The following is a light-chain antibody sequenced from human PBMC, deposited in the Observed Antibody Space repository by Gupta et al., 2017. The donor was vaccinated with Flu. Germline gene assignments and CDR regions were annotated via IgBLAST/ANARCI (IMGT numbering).Light chain of an antibody. Sequence: LYSSTNKNYLAWYQQKPGQPPKLLIYWASTRESGVPDRFSGSGSGTDFTLTISSLQAEDVAVYYCQQYYSTPYTFGPGTKVEIK. CDR1: LYSSTNKNY. CDR3: QQYYSTPYT. CDR2: WAS. V-gene: IGKV4-1*01. J-gene: IGKJ2*01.